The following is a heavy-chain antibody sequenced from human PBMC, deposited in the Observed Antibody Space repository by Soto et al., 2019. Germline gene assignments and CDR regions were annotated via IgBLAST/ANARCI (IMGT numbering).Heavy chain of an antibody. J-gene: IGHJ4*01. Sequence: PGGSVRLSCAPSGFALSSYAMSWVRQAPGKGLEWVSAISSDGRGTFYSDSVKGRFTIYRDTSKNTLFLQMNSLRADATALYYYDTLRDRFPDWGLGGLVT. V-gene: IGHV3-23*01. CDR1: GFALSSYA. CDR3: DTLRDRFPD. D-gene: IGHD2-15*01. CDR2: ISSDGRGT.